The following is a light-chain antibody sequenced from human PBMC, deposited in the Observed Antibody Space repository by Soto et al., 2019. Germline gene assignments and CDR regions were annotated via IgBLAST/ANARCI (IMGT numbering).Light chain of an antibody. CDR1: QSVANF. V-gene: IGKV1-39*01. Sequence: DVQMTQSPSSLSAFVGDRVTITCRESQSVANFLNWYQQKQGKAPEVXIYVSSNLRRGVPSRFSGSGAETEFTLTIDSLQPEDFDTYYCQQTFSNTLTFGGGTKVDIK. CDR2: VSS. CDR3: QQTFSNTLT. J-gene: IGKJ4*01.